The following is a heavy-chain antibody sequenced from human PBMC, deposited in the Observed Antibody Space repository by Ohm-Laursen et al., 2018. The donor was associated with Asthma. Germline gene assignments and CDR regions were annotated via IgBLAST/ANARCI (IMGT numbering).Heavy chain of an antibody. V-gene: IGHV3-23*01. J-gene: IGHJ6*02. D-gene: IGHD2-15*01. CDR3: AREVVGYYYGMDV. CDR2: ISSSGGST. CDR1: GFTFSSYA. Sequence: SLRLSCAAAGFTFSSYAMSWVRQAPGKGLEWVSGISSSGGSTYYADNVKGRFTISRDNSKNTLYLQMNSLRAEDTAVYYCAREVVGYYYGMDVWGQGTTVTVSS.